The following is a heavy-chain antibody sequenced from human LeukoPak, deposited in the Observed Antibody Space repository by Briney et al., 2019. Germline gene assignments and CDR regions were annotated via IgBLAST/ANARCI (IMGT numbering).Heavy chain of an antibody. J-gene: IGHJ4*02. CDR2: ISWDGGST. D-gene: IGHD6-19*01. CDR3: AKDRRDSSGWYGGIDDY. V-gene: IGHV3-43D*03. Sequence: GGSLRLSCAASGFTFDDYAMHWVRQAPGKGLEWVSLISWDGGSTYYADSVKGRFTISRDNSKNSLYLQMNSLRAEDTALYYCAKDRRDSSGWYGGIDDYWGQGTLVTVSS. CDR1: GFTFDDYA.